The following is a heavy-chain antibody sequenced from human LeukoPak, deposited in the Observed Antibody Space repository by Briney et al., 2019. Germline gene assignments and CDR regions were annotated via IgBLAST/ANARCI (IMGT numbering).Heavy chain of an antibody. CDR2: ISYDGSNK. Sequence: PGGSLRLSCAASRFTFSSYDMHWVRQAPGKGLEWVAVISYDGSNKYYADSVKGRFTISRDNSKNTLYLQMNSLRAEDTAVYCCARYCSGVSCYHFDYWGQGTLVTVSS. D-gene: IGHD2-15*01. CDR3: ARYCSGVSCYHFDY. V-gene: IGHV3-30-3*01. J-gene: IGHJ4*02. CDR1: RFTFSSYD.